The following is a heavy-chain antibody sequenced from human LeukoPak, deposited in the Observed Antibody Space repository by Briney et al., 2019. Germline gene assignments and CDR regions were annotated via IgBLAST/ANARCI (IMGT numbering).Heavy chain of an antibody. CDR1: GYTFTGYY. D-gene: IGHD3-22*01. CDR2: INPNSGNT. J-gene: IGHJ5*02. CDR3: ARARSGCSGYFCLPKNWFDP. Sequence: ASVKVSCKASGYTFTGYYMHWVRQAPGQGLEWMGWINPNSGNTGYAQKFQGRVTMTRNTSISTAYMELSSLRSEDTAVYYCARARSGCSGYFCLPKNWFDPWGQGTLVTVSS. V-gene: IGHV1-8*02.